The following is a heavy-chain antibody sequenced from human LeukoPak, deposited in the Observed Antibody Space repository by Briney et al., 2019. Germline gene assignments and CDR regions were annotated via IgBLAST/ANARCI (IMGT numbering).Heavy chain of an antibody. CDR1: GFPFSRYA. CDR3: AKDSSHHYDILTGYYY. Sequence: QPGGSLRLSCAASGFPFSRYAMSWVRQAPGKGLEWVSAISGSGGSTYYADSVKGRFTISRDNSKNTLYLQMNSLRAEDTAVYYCAKDSSHHYDILTGYYYWGQGTLVPVSS. CDR2: ISGSGGST. J-gene: IGHJ4*02. V-gene: IGHV3-23*01. D-gene: IGHD3-9*01.